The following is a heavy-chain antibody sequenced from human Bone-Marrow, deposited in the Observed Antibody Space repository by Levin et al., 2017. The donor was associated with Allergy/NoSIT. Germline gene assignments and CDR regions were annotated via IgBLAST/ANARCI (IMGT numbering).Heavy chain of an antibody. V-gene: IGHV4-34*01. J-gene: IGHJ4*02. CDR3: ARGSATDSSGLYASFDY. CDR1: GGXXXAFY. D-gene: IGHD6-19*01. CDR2: INHSGGT. Sequence: SQTLSLTCTVSGGXXXAFYRTRRRHTQVKGLEWIGEINHSGGTNYNPSLKSRVTISVDTSKNQFSLKLTSVTAADTAIYYCARGSATDSSGLYASFDYWGQGTLVTVSS.